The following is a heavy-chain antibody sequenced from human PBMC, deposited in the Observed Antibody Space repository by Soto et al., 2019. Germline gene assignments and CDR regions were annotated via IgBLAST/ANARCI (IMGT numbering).Heavy chain of an antibody. CDR2: VYYSGST. J-gene: IGHJ4*01. CDR3: ARTRMIESWIDY. V-gene: IGHV4-59*01. D-gene: IGHD2-21*01. CDR1: GDSISTYY. Sequence: LSLTCDVSGDSISTYYWSWIRQPPGKGLEWIGYVYYSGSTFYNPSLESRVTMSIDMSKKQVSLKLTSVIAADTAVYYCARTRMIESWIDYWGHGTLVTVSS.